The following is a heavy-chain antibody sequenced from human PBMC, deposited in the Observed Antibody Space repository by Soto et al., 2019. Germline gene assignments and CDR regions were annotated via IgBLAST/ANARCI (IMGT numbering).Heavy chain of an antibody. Sequence: EVQLVESGGGLVQPGGSLRLSCAASGFTFSSYSMNWVRQAPGKGLEWVSYISSSSSTIYYADSVKGRFTISRDNAKNSLYLQMNSLRDEDTAVYHCASVGAYYDFWSGYNPYYYGMDVWGQGTTVTVSS. CDR3: ASVGAYYDFWSGYNPYYYGMDV. V-gene: IGHV3-48*02. J-gene: IGHJ6*02. CDR1: GFTFSSYS. D-gene: IGHD3-3*01. CDR2: ISSSSSTI.